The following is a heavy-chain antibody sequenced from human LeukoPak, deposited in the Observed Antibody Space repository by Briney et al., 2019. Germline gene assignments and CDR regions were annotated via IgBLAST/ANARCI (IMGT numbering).Heavy chain of an antibody. CDR2: INADGSTT. CDR3: AKVLVRGVITLNYYYGMDV. Sequence: GGSLRLSCAASGFTFGNSCVHWVRQAPGKGLVWVSLINADGSTTSYADSVKGRFTISRDNARNTLSLEMNSLRAEDTAVYYCAKVLVRGVITLNYYYGMDVWGQGTTVTVSS. CDR1: GFTFGNSC. V-gene: IGHV3-74*01. D-gene: IGHD3-10*01. J-gene: IGHJ6*02.